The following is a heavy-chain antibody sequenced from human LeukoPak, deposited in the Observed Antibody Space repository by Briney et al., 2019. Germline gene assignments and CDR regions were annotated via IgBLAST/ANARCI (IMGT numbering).Heavy chain of an antibody. Sequence: SETLSLTCTVSGGSISSGDYYWSWIRQPPGKGVEWVGYIYYSGRTYYNPSLKSRVTISVDTSKNQFSLKLSSVTAADTAVYYCARTPPRDGYNSDPYYFDYWGQGTLVTVSS. CDR3: ARTPPRDGYNSDPYYFDY. CDR1: GGSISSGDYY. J-gene: IGHJ4*02. V-gene: IGHV4-30-4*01. CDR2: IYYSGRT. D-gene: IGHD5-24*01.